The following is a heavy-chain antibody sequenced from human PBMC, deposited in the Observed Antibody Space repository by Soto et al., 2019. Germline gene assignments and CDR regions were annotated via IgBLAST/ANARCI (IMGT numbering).Heavy chain of an antibody. CDR3: ARDHPHSYGVYYFDY. V-gene: IGHV4-59*01. Sequence: SETLSVTWTVSGGSISNYYWSWIRQVPGKGLEWIGYIYSSGSTHYNPSLQSRVTISADTSKNQVSLKVNSVTAADTAVYYCARDHPHSYGVYYFDYWGQGTPVTVSS. CDR1: GGSISNYY. J-gene: IGHJ4*02. CDR2: IYSSGST. D-gene: IGHD5-18*01.